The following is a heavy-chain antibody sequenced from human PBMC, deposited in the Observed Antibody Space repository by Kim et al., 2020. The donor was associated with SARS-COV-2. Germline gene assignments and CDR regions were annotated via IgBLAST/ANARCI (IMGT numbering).Heavy chain of an antibody. CDR1: GYTFTSYA. Sequence: ASVKVSCKASGYTFTSYAMNWVRQAPGQGLEWMGWINTKTGNPTYAQGFTGRFVFSLDTSVSTAYLQISSRKAEDTAVYYCASRYCSSTSCSFYYYYGMDVWGQGSTVTVSS. J-gene: IGHJ6*02. V-gene: IGHV7-4-1*02. D-gene: IGHD2-2*01. CDR2: INTKTGNP. CDR3: ASRYCSSTSCSFYYYYGMDV.